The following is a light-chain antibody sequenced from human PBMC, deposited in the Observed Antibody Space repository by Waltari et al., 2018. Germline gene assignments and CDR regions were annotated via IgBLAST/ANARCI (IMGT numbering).Light chain of an antibody. V-gene: IGLV1-47*01. CDR1: DSNIGGNY. J-gene: IGLJ3*02. CDR2: RNN. Sequence: QSVLTQSPSTSGAPGQTVTISCSGSDSNIGGNYVFWYQQLPGTAPRIPIYRNNQRPAGVPDRISGAKSGTTALLAISGLRSEDEADYYCAAWDDTVSGVVFGGGTKVTVL. CDR3: AAWDDTVSGVV.